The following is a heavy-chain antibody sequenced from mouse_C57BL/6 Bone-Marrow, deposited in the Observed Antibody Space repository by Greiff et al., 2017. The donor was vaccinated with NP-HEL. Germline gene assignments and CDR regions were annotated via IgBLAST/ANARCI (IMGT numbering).Heavy chain of an antibody. CDR2: IDPSDSYT. CDR1: GYTFTSYW. V-gene: IGHV1-69*01. CDR3: ARSHHYYGSSFAY. D-gene: IGHD1-1*01. J-gene: IGHJ3*01. Sequence: QVQLQQPGAELVMPGASVKLSCKASGYTFTSYWMHWVEQRPGQGLEWIGEIDPSDSYTNYNQKFKGKSTLTVDKSSSTAYMQLSSLTSEDSAVYYCARSHHYYGSSFAYWGQGTLVTVSA.